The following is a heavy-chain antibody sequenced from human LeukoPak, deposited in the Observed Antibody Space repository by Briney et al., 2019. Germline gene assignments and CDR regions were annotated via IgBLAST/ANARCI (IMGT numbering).Heavy chain of an antibody. J-gene: IGHJ6*02. Sequence: GGSLRLSCAASGFTFNNYAMSWVRQAPGKGLEWVSAISGSGGATYYADSVKGRFTISRDNSKNTLFLHMNSLRVEDTAVYYCARAPAAATKYYYGMDVWGQGTTVTVSS. CDR3: ARAPAAATKYYYGMDV. CDR2: ISGSGGAT. CDR1: GFTFNNYA. D-gene: IGHD6-13*01. V-gene: IGHV3-23*01.